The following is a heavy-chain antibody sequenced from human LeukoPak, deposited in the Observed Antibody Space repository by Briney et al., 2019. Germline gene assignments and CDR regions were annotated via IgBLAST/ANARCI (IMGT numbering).Heavy chain of an antibody. J-gene: IGHJ4*02. CDR3: ARTNQPFDY. V-gene: IGHV4-39*01. CDR2: IYYSGST. D-gene: IGHD2-2*01. CDR1: GGSISSSSYY. Sequence: SETLSLTCTVSGGSISSSSYYWGWIRQPPGKGLEWIGSIYYSGSTYYNPSLKGRVTISVDTSKNQFSLKLSSVTAADTAVYYCARTNQPFDYWGQGTLVTVSS.